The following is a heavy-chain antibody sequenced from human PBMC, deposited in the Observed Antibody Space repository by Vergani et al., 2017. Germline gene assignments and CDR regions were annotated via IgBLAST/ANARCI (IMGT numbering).Heavy chain of an antibody. D-gene: IGHD3-16*01. CDR1: GFTVSSNY. CDR3: ARDRRRRGIDY. V-gene: IGHV3-66*01. Sequence: EVQLVESGGGLVQPGGSLRLSCAASGFTVSSNYMSWVRQAPGKGLEGVSVIYSGGSTYYADSVKGRFTISRDNSKNTLYLQMNSLRAEDTAVYYCARDRRRRGIDYWGQGILVTVSS. CDR2: IYSGGST. J-gene: IGHJ4*02.